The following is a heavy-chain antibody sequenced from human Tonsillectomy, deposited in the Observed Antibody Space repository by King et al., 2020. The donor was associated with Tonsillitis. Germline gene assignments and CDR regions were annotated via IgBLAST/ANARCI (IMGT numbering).Heavy chain of an antibody. CDR2: ISYDGSNK. Sequence: QLVQSGGGVVQPGRSLRLSCAASGFTFSNYAIHWVRQAPGKGLEWVTFISYDGSNKYYADSVKGRFTISRDNSKNTLYLQMNSLRPEDTAVYYCTRGMYYYGSGAVDYWGQGTLVTVSS. CDR3: TRGMYYYGSGAVDY. CDR1: GFTFSNYA. J-gene: IGHJ4*02. V-gene: IGHV3-30*04. D-gene: IGHD3-10*01.